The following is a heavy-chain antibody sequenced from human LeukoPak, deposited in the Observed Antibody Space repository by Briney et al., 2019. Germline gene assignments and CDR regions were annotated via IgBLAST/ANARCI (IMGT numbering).Heavy chain of an antibody. CDR1: GGSISSYY. CDR3: ARGSNYYDSSGYYFDY. Sequence: SETLSLTCTVSGGSISSYYWSWIRQPPGKGLEWIGEINHSGSTNYNPSLKSRVTISVDTSKNQFSLKLSSVTAADTAVYYCARGSNYYDSSGYYFDYWGQGTLVTVSS. J-gene: IGHJ4*02. CDR2: INHSGST. D-gene: IGHD3-22*01. V-gene: IGHV4-34*01.